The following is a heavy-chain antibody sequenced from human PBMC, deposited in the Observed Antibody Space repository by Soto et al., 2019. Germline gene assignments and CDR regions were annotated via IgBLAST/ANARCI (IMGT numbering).Heavy chain of an antibody. J-gene: IGHJ4*02. Sequence: SETLSLTCAVSGFSIGSNNWWGWIRQPPGKGLEWIGNIYYSGTTQFNPSLKSRVTMSIDGAGNQFSLRLSSVTAADTAVYYCARKERKPAAIWNWGQGTLVTSPQ. CDR1: GFSIGSNNW. V-gene: IGHV4-28*01. CDR3: ARKERKPAAIWN. D-gene: IGHD2-2*01. CDR2: IYYSGTT.